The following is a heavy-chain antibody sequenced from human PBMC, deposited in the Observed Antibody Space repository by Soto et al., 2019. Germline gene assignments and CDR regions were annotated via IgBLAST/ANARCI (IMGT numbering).Heavy chain of an antibody. J-gene: IGHJ5*02. D-gene: IGHD2-15*01. CDR1: GGSISSSNW. CDR3: ARDGSSCSGGSCYSNWFDP. V-gene: IGHV4-4*02. Sequence: SETLSLTCAVSGGSISSSNWWSWVRQPPGKGLEWIGEIYHSGSTNYNPSLKSRVTISVDKSKNQFSLKLSSVTAADTAVYYCARDGSSCSGGSCYSNWFDPWGQGTLVTVSS. CDR2: IYHSGST.